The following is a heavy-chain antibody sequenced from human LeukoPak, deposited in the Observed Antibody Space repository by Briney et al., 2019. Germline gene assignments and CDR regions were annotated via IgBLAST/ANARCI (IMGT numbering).Heavy chain of an antibody. CDR3: AKDLCSSGYYSTVDY. Sequence: GGSLRLSCAASGFTFDDYAIHWVRQAPGKGLEWVSGINWNSGTINYADSVKGRFTIPRDNAKNSLYLQMNSLRPEDMAFYYCAKDLCSSGYYSTVDYWGEGTLVTVSS. D-gene: IGHD3-22*01. V-gene: IGHV3-9*03. CDR2: INWNSGTI. CDR1: GFTFDDYA. J-gene: IGHJ4*02.